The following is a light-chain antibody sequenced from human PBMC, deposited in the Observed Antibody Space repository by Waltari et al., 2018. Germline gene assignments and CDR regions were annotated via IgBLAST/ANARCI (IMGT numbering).Light chain of an antibody. V-gene: IGKV3-20*01. CDR2: GAS. J-gene: IGKJ1*01. Sequence: EIVLTQSQVIMYLFPEERATFSCRASPRVSRALPWYQQKPGQAPRLLIYGASSSADGIPDRFSGGGSGTDFSLTISRLEPEDFAVYYCHHYVRLPATFGQGTKVEIK. CDR3: HHYVRLPAT. CDR1: PRVSRA.